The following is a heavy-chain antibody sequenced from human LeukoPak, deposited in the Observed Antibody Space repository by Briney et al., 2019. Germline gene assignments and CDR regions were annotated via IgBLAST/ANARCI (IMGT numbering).Heavy chain of an antibody. D-gene: IGHD6-13*01. CDR3: ARDSGYSSNSYYYYYYMDV. J-gene: IGHJ6*03. CDR1: RFTFSDYY. V-gene: IGHV3-11*04. Sequence: GGSLRLSCAASRFTFSDYYMSWIRQAPGKGLEWVSYISSSGSTIYYADSVKGRFTISRDNAKNSLYLQMNSLRAEDTAVYYCARDSGYSSNSYYYYYYMDVWGKGTTVTVSS. CDR2: ISSSGSTI.